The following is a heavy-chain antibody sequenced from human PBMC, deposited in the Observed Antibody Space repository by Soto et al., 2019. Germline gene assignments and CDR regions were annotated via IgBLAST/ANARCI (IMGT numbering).Heavy chain of an antibody. CDR1: GYTFNSYG. Sequence: QVKLVQSGGEVKKPGASVKVSCKASGYTFNSYGISWVRQAPGQGLEWMGWISAYNGNTNYAQKIQGRVTMTTDPYTTTAYMELSNLRSDDTAVYYCARGRTSRDYGDYELAYWGQGTLVTVSS. CDR2: ISAYNGNT. D-gene: IGHD4-17*01. J-gene: IGHJ4*02. V-gene: IGHV1-18*01. CDR3: ARGRTSRDYGDYELAY.